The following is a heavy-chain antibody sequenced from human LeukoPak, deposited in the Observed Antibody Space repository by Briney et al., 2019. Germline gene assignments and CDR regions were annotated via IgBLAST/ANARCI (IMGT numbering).Heavy chain of an antibody. D-gene: IGHD6-19*01. CDR2: IYSDGSST. J-gene: IGHJ5*02. CDR1: GFPFSNYW. V-gene: IGHV3-74*01. CDR3: TRTFGSGRYPGDWFDP. Sequence: GGSLRLSCTASGFPFSNYWMHWVRQGPGKGLEWVSRIYSDGSSTTYADSVKGRFTISRDNAKNTLYLQMSSLRVDDTAVYYCTRTFGSGRYPGDWFDPWGQGTLVTVSS.